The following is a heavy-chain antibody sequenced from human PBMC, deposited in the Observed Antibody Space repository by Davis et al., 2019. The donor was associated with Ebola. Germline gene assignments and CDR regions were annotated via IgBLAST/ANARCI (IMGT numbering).Heavy chain of an antibody. D-gene: IGHD3-10*01. V-gene: IGHV4-34*01. CDR1: GFTFSSYS. CDR2: INHSGST. CDR3: ARVRVWFGESLDY. J-gene: IGHJ4*02. Sequence: GSLRLSCAASGFTFSSYSMNWVRQAPGKGLEWIGEINHSGSTNYNPSLKSRVTISVDTSKNQFSLKLSSVTAADTAVYYCARVRVWFGESLDYWGQGTLVTVSS.